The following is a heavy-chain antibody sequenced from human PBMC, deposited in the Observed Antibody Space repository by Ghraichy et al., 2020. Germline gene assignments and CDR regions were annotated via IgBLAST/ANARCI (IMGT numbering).Heavy chain of an antibody. CDR3: ARDLLQSYYDSSVFSQGN. CDR1: GYPFNGYH. V-gene: IGHV1-2*06. D-gene: IGHD3-22*01. J-gene: IGHJ4*02. CDR2: INTNNGGT. Sequence: ASVKVSCKASGYPFNGYHIHWVRQAPGQGLEWLGRINTNNGGTHYAQKFQGRVTMTRDTSLSTAYMELSSLRSDDTAVYYCARDLLQSYYDSSVFSQGNWGQGTLVTVSS.